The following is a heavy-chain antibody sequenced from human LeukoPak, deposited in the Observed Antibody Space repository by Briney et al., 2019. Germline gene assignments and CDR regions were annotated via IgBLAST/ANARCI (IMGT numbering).Heavy chain of an antibody. CDR2: INHRGTT. CDR3: ARGSNWFDP. V-gene: IGHV4-34*01. CDR1: GGSFSGNY. Sequence: SETLSLTCAVYGGSFSGNYWSWIRQPPGKGLEWIGEINHRGTTNYNPSLNSRVTISVDTLKNQFSLKLNSVTAADTAVYYCARGSNWFDPWGQGTLVTVSS. J-gene: IGHJ5*02.